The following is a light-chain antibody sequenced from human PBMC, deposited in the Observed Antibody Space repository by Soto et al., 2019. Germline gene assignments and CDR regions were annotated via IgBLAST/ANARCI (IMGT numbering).Light chain of an antibody. CDR2: GAS. CDR3: QQYNNWPRT. V-gene: IGKV3-15*01. Sequence: EIVMTQSPATLSVSPGERATLSCRASQSVSSNLAWYQQKPGQASRLLIHGASTRATGIPARFSGSGSGTEFTLTISSLQSEDFAVYYCQQYNNWPRTFGQGT. CDR1: QSVSSN. J-gene: IGKJ1*01.